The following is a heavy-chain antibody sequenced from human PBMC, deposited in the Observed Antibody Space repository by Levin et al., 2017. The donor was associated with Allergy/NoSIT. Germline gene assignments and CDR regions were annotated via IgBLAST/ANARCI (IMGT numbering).Heavy chain of an antibody. J-gene: IGHJ6*02. CDR3: ARPERRQSISVAGTVYYDYYGMDV. CDR2: ISYDGSNK. V-gene: IGHV3-30*04. CDR1: GFTFSQYA. Sequence: GGSLRLSCAASGFTFSQYAMHWVRQAPGKGLEWVGLISYDGSNKDYADSVKGRFTISRDMSKNTLYLQMSSLRADDTALYYCARPERRQSISVAGTVYYDYYGMDVWGQGTTVIVSS. D-gene: IGHD6-19*01.